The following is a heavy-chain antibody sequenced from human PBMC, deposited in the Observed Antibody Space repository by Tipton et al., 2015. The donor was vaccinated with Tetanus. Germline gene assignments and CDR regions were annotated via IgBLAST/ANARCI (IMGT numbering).Heavy chain of an antibody. J-gene: IGHJ4*02. V-gene: IGHV4-34*01. CDR3: TRANHEFPKKGPFDS. D-gene: IGHD3-10*01. CDR1: GGAFSGHY. Sequence: TLSLTCAVYGGAFSGHYWTWIRQAPGKGLEWIGEIHPSGSTNYNASLRGRVTMSVDLTRKHVFLRMTSVTAADTAVYYCTRANHEFPKKGPFDSWGQGTLVIVS. CDR2: IHPSGST.